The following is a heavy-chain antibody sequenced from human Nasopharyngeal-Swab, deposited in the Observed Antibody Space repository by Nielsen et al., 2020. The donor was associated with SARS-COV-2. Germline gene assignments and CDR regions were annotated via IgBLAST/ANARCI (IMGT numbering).Heavy chain of an antibody. D-gene: IGHD2/OR15-2a*01. V-gene: IGHV3-74*01. CDR2: INGDGSSL. Sequence: WIRQPPGKGPVWVSRINGDGSSLNYADFVKGRFTISTDNAKSTLYLEMNSLRAEDTAVYYCARGRGSSTSMIGYWGQGTLVTVSS. CDR3: ARGRGSSTSMIGY. J-gene: IGHJ4*02.